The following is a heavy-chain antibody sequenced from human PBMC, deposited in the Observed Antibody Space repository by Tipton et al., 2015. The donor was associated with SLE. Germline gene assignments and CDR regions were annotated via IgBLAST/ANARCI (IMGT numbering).Heavy chain of an antibody. D-gene: IGHD2-15*01. V-gene: IGHV3-33*06. CDR2: IWYDGSNK. CDR3: AKGNWGYCSGGTCYSLDN. Sequence: SLRLSCAASGFTFSSYGMHWVRQAPGKGLEWVAVIWYDGSNKYYADSVKGRFTISRDNSKNTLYLQMNSLRADDTAVYYCAKGNWGYCSGGTCYSLDNWGQGTLVTVSS. CDR1: GFTFSSYG. J-gene: IGHJ4*02.